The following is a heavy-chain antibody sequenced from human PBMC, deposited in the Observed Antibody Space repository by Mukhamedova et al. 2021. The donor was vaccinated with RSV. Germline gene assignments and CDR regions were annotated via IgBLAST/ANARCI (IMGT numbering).Heavy chain of an antibody. J-gene: IGHJ4*02. V-gene: IGHV3-15*01. Sequence: DYAAPVKGRFTISRDDSKNTLYLQMNSLKTEDTAVYYFTKVPAAMEVDYWGQGTLVTVSS. D-gene: IGHD2-2*01. CDR3: TKVPAAMEVDY.